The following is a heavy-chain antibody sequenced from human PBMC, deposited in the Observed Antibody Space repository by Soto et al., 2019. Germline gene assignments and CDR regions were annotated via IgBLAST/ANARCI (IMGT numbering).Heavy chain of an antibody. CDR2: ISGSGGST. D-gene: IGHD3-3*01. CDR3: AKDREGSYYFWSGYWYYFDY. Sequence: GGSLRLSCAASGFTFSSYAMSWVRQAPGKGLEWVSAISGSGGSTYYADSVKGRFTISRDNSKNTLYLQMNSLRAEDTAVYYCAKDREGSYYFWSGYWYYFDYWGQGTLVTVSS. V-gene: IGHV3-23*01. CDR1: GFTFSSYA. J-gene: IGHJ4*02.